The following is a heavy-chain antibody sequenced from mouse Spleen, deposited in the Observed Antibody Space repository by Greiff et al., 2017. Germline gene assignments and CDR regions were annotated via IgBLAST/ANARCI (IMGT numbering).Heavy chain of an antibody. V-gene: IGHV1-4*01. J-gene: IGHJ1*01. D-gene: IGHD2-5*01. Sequence: VHLVESGAELARPGASVKMSCKASGYTFTSYTMHWVKQRPGQGLEWIGYINPSSGYTKYNQKFKDKATLTADKSSSTAYMQLSSLTSEDSAVYYCARRDSNYWYFDVWGAGTTVTVSS. CDR3: ARRDSNYWYFDV. CDR1: GYTFTSYT. CDR2: INPSSGYT.